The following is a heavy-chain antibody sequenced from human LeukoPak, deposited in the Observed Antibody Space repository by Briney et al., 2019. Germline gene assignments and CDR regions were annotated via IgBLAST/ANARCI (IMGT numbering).Heavy chain of an antibody. CDR3: ARLLPDSGSPPAP. CDR1: GYTFTGHY. CDR2: INPNSGGT. J-gene: IGHJ5*02. Sequence: GASVKVSCKASGYTFTGHYMHWVRQAPGQGLEWMGWINPNSGGTNYAQKLQGRVTMTTDTSTSTAYMELRSLRSDDTAVYYCARLLPDSGSPPAPWGQGTLVTVSS. V-gene: IGHV1-2*02. D-gene: IGHD1-26*01.